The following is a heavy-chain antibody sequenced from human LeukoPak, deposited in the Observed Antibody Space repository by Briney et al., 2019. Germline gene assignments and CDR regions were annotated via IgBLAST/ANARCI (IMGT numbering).Heavy chain of an antibody. CDR3: VRSHLTRSGSSALDY. CDR2: TWYDGSNK. D-gene: IGHD1-26*01. V-gene: IGHV3-33*01. Sequence: GGSLRLSCAASGFTFSSYGMHWVRQAPGKGLEWVAVTWYDGSNKYYADSVKGRFTISRDNSKNTVYLQMNSLRAEDTAVYYCVRSHLTRSGSSALDYWGQGTLVTVSS. J-gene: IGHJ4*02. CDR1: GFTFSSYG.